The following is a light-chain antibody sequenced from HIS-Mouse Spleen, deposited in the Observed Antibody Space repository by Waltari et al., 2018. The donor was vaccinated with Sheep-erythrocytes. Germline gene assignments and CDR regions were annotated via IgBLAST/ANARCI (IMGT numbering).Light chain of an antibody. Sequence: SYELTQPPSVSVSTGQTARITCSGDALPKKYAYWYQQKSGQAPVLVIYEDSKRPSGIPERFSGSSSGTMATLTISGAQVEDEADYYFYSTDSSGNHRVFGGGTKLTVL. CDR3: YSTDSSGNHRV. J-gene: IGLJ2*01. CDR2: EDS. V-gene: IGLV3-10*01. CDR1: ALPKKY.